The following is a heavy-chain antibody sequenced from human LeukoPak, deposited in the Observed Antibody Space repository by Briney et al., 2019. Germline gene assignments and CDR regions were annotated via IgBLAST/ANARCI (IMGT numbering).Heavy chain of an antibody. Sequence: GASVKVSCKASGYTFTSYGISWVRQAPGQGLEWMGWISAYNGNTNYAQKLQGRVTMTTDTSTSTAYMELRSLRSDDTAVYYCARDSVREKQWLVPRRLLVYWGQGTLVTVSS. CDR2: ISAYNGNT. V-gene: IGHV1-18*01. CDR1: GYTFTSYG. D-gene: IGHD6-19*01. CDR3: ARDSVREKQWLVPRRLLVY. J-gene: IGHJ4*02.